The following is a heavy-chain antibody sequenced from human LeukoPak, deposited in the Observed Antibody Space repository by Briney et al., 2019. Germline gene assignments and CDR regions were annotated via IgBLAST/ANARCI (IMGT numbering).Heavy chain of an antibody. Sequence: SETLSLTCSVSGASVTSSYWTWVRLPPGRGLEWIGYIYYTGYTNYNPCLKSRVTISLDIYTNQLSLEVISVTAADTAIYYCARAPIGSIDYWGPGALVTVSS. CDR3: ARAPIGSIDY. D-gene: IGHD1-1*01. V-gene: IGHV4-59*02. CDR2: IYYTGYT. CDR1: GASVTSSY. J-gene: IGHJ4*02.